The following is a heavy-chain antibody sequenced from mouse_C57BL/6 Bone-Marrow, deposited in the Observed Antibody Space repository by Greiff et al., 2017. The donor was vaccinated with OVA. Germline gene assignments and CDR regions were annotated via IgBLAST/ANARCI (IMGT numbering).Heavy chain of an antibody. J-gene: IGHJ2*01. V-gene: IGHV1-59*01. CDR3: ASYYGSSRRWGY. CDR1: GYTFTSYW. Sequence: QVHVKQPGAELVRPGTSVKLSCKASGYTFTSYWMHWVKQRPGQGLEWIGVIDPSDSYTNYNQKFKGKATLTVDTSSSTAYMQLSSLTSEDSAVYYCASYYGSSRRWGYWGQGTTLTVSS. CDR2: IDPSDSYT. D-gene: IGHD1-1*01.